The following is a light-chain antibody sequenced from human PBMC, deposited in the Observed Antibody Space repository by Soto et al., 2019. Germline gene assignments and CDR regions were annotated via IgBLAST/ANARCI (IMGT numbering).Light chain of an antibody. CDR1: QSVSSDY. J-gene: IGKJ2*01. V-gene: IGKV3D-20*02. CDR2: GAS. CDR3: QQRSNWPRYT. Sequence: EIVLTQSPDTLSLSPGERATLSCRASQSVSSDYLVWYQQTPGQAPRLLIYGASRRATGIPDRFSGSGSGTDFILTISRLEPEDFAVYYCQQRSNWPRYTFGQGTKLEIK.